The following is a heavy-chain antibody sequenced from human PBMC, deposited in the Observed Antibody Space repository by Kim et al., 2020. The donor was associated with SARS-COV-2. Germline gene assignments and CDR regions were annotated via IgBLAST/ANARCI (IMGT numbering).Heavy chain of an antibody. CDR3: ARAHPYYYDSSGYYYFDY. Sequence: PGRVTITADKSTGTAYMELSSLRSEDTAVYYCARAHPYYYDSSGYYYFDYWGQGTLVTVSS. D-gene: IGHD3-22*01. V-gene: IGHV1-69*04. J-gene: IGHJ4*02.